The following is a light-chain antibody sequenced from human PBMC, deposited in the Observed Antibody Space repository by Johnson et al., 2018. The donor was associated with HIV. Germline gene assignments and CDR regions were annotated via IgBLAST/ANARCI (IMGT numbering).Light chain of an antibody. CDR3: GTWDNSLSAGV. CDR2: DNH. V-gene: IGLV1-51*01. Sequence: QAVLTQPPSVSAAPGQKVTISCSGSSSNIGNNYVSWYQQLPGTAPKLLIYDNHKRPSGIPDRFSGSKSGTSATLGITGLQTGDEADYYCGTWDNSLSAGVFGTGTKGTVL. J-gene: IGLJ1*01. CDR1: SSNIGNNY.